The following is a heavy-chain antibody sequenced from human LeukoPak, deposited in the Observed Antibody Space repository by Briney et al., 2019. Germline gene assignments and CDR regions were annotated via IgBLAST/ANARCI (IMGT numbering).Heavy chain of an antibody. CDR2: ISYDGSNK. J-gene: IGHJ1*01. V-gene: IGHV3-30*04. CDR3: AKDPGWYVGYFQH. D-gene: IGHD6-19*01. CDR1: GFTFTDYA. Sequence: GGSLRLSCAASGFTFTDYAMHWVRQAPGKGLEWVAVISYDGSNKYYADSVKGRFTISRDNSKNTLYLQMNSLRAEDTAVYYCAKDPGWYVGYFQHWGQGTLVTVSS.